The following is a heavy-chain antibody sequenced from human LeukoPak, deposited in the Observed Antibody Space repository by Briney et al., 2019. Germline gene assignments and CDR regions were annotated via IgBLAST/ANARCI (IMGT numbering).Heavy chain of an antibody. CDR1: GGSISSYY. CDR3: ARELAVAGRYFDY. Sequence: PSETLSLTCTVSGGSISSYYWGWIRQPAGKGLEWIGRIYTSGSTNYNPSLKSRVTMSVDTSKNQFSLKLSSVTAADTAVYYCARELAVAGRYFDYWGQGTLVTVSS. J-gene: IGHJ4*02. CDR2: IYTSGST. D-gene: IGHD6-19*01. V-gene: IGHV4-4*07.